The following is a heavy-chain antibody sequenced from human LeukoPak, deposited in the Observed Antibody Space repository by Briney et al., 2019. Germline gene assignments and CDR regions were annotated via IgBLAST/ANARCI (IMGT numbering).Heavy chain of an antibody. CDR2: IGVSGSTM. D-gene: IGHD2-2*01. CDR1: GFTFSSYE. J-gene: IGHJ4*02. V-gene: IGHV3-48*03. CDR3: ARERYCSSTSCPHGDLDY. Sequence: PGGSLRLSCAASGFTFSSYEMNWVRQAPGKGLEWVSYIGVSGSTMYYVESVKGRFTISRDNARNSLYLQMNSLRAEDTAVYYCARERYCSSTSCPHGDLDYWGQGTLVSVSS.